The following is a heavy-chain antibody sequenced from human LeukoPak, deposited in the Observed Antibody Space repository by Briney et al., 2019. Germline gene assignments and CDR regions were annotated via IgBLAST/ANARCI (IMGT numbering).Heavy chain of an antibody. J-gene: IGHJ4*02. D-gene: IGHD3-22*01. CDR2: FDPEDGET. CDR3: ARVGAQGIVVVYMSYFDY. CDR1: GYTLTELS. V-gene: IGHV1-24*01. Sequence: VASVKVSCKVSGYTLTELSMHWVRQAPGKGLEWMGGFDPEDGETIYAQKFQGRVTMTEDTSTDTAYMELRSLRSDDTAVYYCARVGAQGIVVVYMSYFDYWGQGTLVTVSS.